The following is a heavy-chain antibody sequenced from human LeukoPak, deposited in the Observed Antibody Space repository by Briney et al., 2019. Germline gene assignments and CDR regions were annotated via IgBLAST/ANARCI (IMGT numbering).Heavy chain of an antibody. D-gene: IGHD2-21*01. Sequence: GGSLRLSCAASGFSVSSYYMKWVRQAPGKGLEWVSVIYSGGSTYYADSVKGRFTISRDNSKNTLYLQMDSLRTEDTAVYYCARAEVIAIFDYWGQGTLVTVSS. CDR1: GFSVSSYY. V-gene: IGHV3-66*02. J-gene: IGHJ4*02. CDR2: IYSGGST. CDR3: ARAEVIAIFDY.